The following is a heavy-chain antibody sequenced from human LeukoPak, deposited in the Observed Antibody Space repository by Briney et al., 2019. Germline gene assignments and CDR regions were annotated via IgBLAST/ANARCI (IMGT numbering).Heavy chain of an antibody. V-gene: IGHV1-24*01. CDR3: ATDGDTGMAAWSFDI. Sequence: VASVKVSCKASGCTLTELSIHWVRQAPGKGLEWMGGFDPEDGETTYAQKFQGRVTMTEDTSTDTAYMEVSDLRSDDTAMYYCATDGDTGMAAWSFDIWGPGTMVTVSS. CDR2: FDPEDGET. J-gene: IGHJ3*02. CDR1: GCTLTELS. D-gene: IGHD3-10*01.